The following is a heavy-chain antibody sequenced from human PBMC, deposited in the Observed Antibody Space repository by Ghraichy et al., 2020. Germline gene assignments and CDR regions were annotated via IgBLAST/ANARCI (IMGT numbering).Heavy chain of an antibody. CDR3: ARDRGCGGDCDIYYYYYGRDA. V-gene: IGHV3-48*03. Sequence: LSLTCAASGFTFSSYEMNWVRQAPGKGLEWVPYISSSGSTIYYADSVKGRFTISRDNAKNSLYLQMNSLRAEDTAVYYCARDRGCGGDCDIYYYYYGRDAWGQGTKVTVSS. CDR2: ISSSGSTI. D-gene: IGHD2-21*02. CDR1: GFTFSSYE. J-gene: IGHJ6*02.